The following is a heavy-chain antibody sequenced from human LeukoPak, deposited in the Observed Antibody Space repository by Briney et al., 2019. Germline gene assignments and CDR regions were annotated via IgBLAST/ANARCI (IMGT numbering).Heavy chain of an antibody. V-gene: IGHV6-1*01. CDR3: ARGGIAAADYDPLLFDY. CDR2: TYYRSKWYN. Sequence: SQTLSLTCAISGDSVSSNSAAWNWIRQSPSRGLEWLGRTYYRSKWYNDYAVSVKSRITINPDTSKNRFSLQLNSVTPEDTAVYYCARGGIAAADYDPLLFDYWGQGTLVTVSS. CDR1: GDSVSSNSAA. D-gene: IGHD6-13*01. J-gene: IGHJ4*02.